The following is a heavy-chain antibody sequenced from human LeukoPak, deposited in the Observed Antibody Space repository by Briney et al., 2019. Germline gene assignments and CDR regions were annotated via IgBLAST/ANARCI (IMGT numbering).Heavy chain of an antibody. CDR2: ISGSGTTM. CDR3: ASYIVAKIEVNWFDP. D-gene: IGHD5-12*01. J-gene: IGHJ5*02. CDR1: GITFSNYD. V-gene: IGHV3-48*03. Sequence: GGCLRLSCAASGITFSNYDMNWVRQTPGKGLEWISYISGSGTTMYYADSVKGRFTISRDNAKNSLYLQMNSLRAEDTAVYYCASYIVAKIEVNWFDPWGQGTLVTVSS.